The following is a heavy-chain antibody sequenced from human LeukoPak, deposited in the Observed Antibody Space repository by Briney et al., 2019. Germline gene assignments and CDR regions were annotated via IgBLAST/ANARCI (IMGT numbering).Heavy chain of an antibody. D-gene: IGHD2-2*02. Sequence: SETLSLTCAVYGGSFTGYYWSWIRQRPGKGLEWIGEINHSGSTNNNSSLKSRVTISVDTSKTQFSLKLSSVTAADTAVYYCARVRNWGVVVPAAIHWFDPWGQGTLVTVSS. CDR2: INHSGST. V-gene: IGHV4-34*01. CDR3: ARVRNWGVVVPAAIHWFDP. J-gene: IGHJ5*02. CDR1: GGSFTGYY.